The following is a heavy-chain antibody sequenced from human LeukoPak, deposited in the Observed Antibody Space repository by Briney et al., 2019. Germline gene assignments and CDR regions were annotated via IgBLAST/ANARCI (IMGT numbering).Heavy chain of an antibody. V-gene: IGHV3-74*01. J-gene: IGHJ4*02. Sequence: GGSLRLSCAASGFTFSSYWMHWVRQAPGQGLVWVSRINSDGSSTSYADSVKGRFTISRDNAKNTLYLQMNRLRAEDTAVYYCARGRYSSGWYYFDYWGQGTLVTVSS. CDR1: GFTFSSYW. CDR2: INSDGSST. D-gene: IGHD6-19*01. CDR3: ARGRYSSGWYYFDY.